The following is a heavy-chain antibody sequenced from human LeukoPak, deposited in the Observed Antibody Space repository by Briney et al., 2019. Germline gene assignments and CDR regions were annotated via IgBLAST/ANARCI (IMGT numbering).Heavy chain of an antibody. Sequence: GGSLRLSCAASGFTFDDYGMSWVRHAPGKGLEWVSGINWNGGGTGYADSVKGRFTIPRDNAKSSLYLQMNSLRAEDTALYYCARAPTTYYYGSGSYSLFDYWGQGTLVTVSS. CDR1: GFTFDDYG. CDR3: ARAPTTYYYGSGSYSLFDY. V-gene: IGHV3-20*04. CDR2: INWNGGGT. D-gene: IGHD3-10*01. J-gene: IGHJ4*02.